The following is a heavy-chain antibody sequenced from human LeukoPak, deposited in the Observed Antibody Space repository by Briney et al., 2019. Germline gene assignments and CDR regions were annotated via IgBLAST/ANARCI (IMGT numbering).Heavy chain of an antibody. Sequence: GGSLRLSCAASGFTFSSSWMHWVRQAPGKGLVWVSRIYSDGSSTTYAGSVKGRFTISRDNANNTLYLQMDSLGAEDTALYYCARGGSTWLDYWGQGALVTLSS. CDR3: ARGGSTWLDY. V-gene: IGHV3-74*03. D-gene: IGHD6-13*01. CDR1: GFTFSSSW. J-gene: IGHJ4*02. CDR2: IYSDGSST.